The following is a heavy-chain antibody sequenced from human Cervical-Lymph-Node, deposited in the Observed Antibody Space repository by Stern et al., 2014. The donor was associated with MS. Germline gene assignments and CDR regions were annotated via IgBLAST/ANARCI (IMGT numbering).Heavy chain of an antibody. D-gene: IGHD1-26*01. CDR1: GLTFNNYA. Sequence: VQLVESGGGLVQPGRSLRISCAASGLTFNNYAMHWVRQVPGKGLEWVSGINWNGDIVAYADSVKARFTISRDNSKNSLYLQMDTLRPEDTALYYCVRGVGATRGWFDTWGQGTLVIVSS. CDR3: VRGVGATRGWFDT. J-gene: IGHJ5*02. V-gene: IGHV3-9*01. CDR2: INWNGDIV.